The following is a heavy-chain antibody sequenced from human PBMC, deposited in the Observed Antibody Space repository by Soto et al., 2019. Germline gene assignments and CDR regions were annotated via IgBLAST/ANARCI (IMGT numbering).Heavy chain of an antibody. CDR1: GFTFDDYA. V-gene: IGHV3-9*01. Sequence: EVQLVESGGGLVQPGKSLRLSCAASGFTFDDYAMHWVRQAPGKGLEWVSGISWNSGSIGYADSVKGRFTISRDNAKNSLYLQMNSLRAEDTALYYCAKAGPSSWPLNAEYFQHWGQGTLVTVSS. D-gene: IGHD6-13*01. CDR2: ISWNSGSI. J-gene: IGHJ1*01. CDR3: AKAGPSSWPLNAEYFQH.